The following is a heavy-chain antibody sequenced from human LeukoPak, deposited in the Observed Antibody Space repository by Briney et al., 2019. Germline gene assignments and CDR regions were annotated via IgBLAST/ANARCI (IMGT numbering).Heavy chain of an antibody. CDR3: ARDKVRVSWFDP. J-gene: IGHJ5*02. D-gene: IGHD3-22*01. CDR1: GGTFSSYA. CDR2: IIPIFGTA. V-gene: IGHV1-69*05. Sequence: ASXXVSCKASGGTFSSYAISWVRQAHGQGIEWMGRIIPIFGTANYAQKFQGRGTITTDESTSTAYMELSSLRSEDTAVYYCARDKVRVSWFDPWGQGTLVTVSS.